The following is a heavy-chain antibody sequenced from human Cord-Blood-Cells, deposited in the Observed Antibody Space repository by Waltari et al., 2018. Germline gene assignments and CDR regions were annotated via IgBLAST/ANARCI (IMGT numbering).Heavy chain of an antibody. V-gene: IGHV3-30*18. CDR2: ISYDGSNK. Sequence: QVQLVESGGGVVQPGRSLRLSCAASGFTFSSYGMHWVRQAPGKGLEWVAVISYDGSNKYYADSVKGRFTISRDNSKNTLDLQMNSLRAEDTAVYYCAKDFGAGDAFDIWGQGTMVTVSS. D-gene: IGHD3-10*01. J-gene: IGHJ3*02. CDR3: AKDFGAGDAFDI. CDR1: GFTFSSYG.